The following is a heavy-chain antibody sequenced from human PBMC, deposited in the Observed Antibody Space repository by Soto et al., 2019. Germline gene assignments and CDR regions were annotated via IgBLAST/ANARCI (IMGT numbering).Heavy chain of an antibody. CDR2: IFYSGST. CDR1: GGSIASSHYY. Sequence: PSETLSLTCTVSGGSIASSHYYWGWFRQTPGKGLGWIATIFYSGSTYDNPSLKSRITMSVDTTKNQFSLKLNSVIAADTAVYYCARSQWMGQYYFAYWGRGALVTVSS. V-gene: IGHV4-39*01. J-gene: IGHJ4*02. CDR3: ARSQWMGQYYFAY. D-gene: IGHD6-19*01.